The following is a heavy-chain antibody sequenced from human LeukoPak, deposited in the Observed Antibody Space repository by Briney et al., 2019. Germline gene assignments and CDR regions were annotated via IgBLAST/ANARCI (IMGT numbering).Heavy chain of an antibody. Sequence: QPGGSLRLSCAASGFTFSTYAIHWVRQAPGKGLEWVAVIWFDGSEQYYADSVKGRFIISRDNSKSTSNLQLNSLRAEDTAVYYCAREGDSRWGELSPWGQGTLVTVSS. V-gene: IGHV3-33*01. CDR3: AREGDSRWGELSP. CDR2: IWFDGSEQ. CDR1: GFTFSTYA. D-gene: IGHD3-16*02. J-gene: IGHJ1*01.